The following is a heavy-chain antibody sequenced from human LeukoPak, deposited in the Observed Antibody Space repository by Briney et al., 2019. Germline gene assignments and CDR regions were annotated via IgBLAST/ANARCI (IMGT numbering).Heavy chain of an antibody. CDR1: GFTFSNSG. Sequence: GGSLRLSCAASGFTFSNSGMNWVRRAPGKGLEWVSYISSSSSTIYYADSVKGRFPISRDNAKNSLYLQMNSLRAEDTAVYYCAIAQPAAPFDYWGQGTLVTVSS. J-gene: IGHJ4*02. CDR2: ISSSSSTI. CDR3: AIAQPAAPFDY. D-gene: IGHD2-2*01. V-gene: IGHV3-48*01.